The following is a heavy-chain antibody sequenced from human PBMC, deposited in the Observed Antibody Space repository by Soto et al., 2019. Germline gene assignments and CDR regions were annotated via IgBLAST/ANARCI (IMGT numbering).Heavy chain of an antibody. CDR1: GGSISSSNW. Sequence: SETLSLTCAVSGGSISSSNWWSWVRQPPGKGLEWIGEIYHSGSTNYNPSLKSRVTISVDKSKNQFSLKLSSVTAADTAVYYCASTLPYYGSGSYLYYYYGMDVWGQGTTVTVS. CDR3: ASTLPYYGSGSYLYYYYGMDV. V-gene: IGHV4-4*02. CDR2: IYHSGST. D-gene: IGHD3-10*01. J-gene: IGHJ6*02.